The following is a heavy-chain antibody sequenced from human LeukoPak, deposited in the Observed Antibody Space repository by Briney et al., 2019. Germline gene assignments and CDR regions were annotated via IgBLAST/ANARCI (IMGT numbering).Heavy chain of an antibody. V-gene: IGHV3-23*01. CDR1: GFTSSSYA. J-gene: IGHJ4*02. CDR2: ISGSGGST. D-gene: IGHD6-19*01. Sequence: GGSLRLSCAASGFTSSSYAMSWVRQAPGKGLEWVSAISGSGGSTYYADSVKGRFTISRDNSKNTVYLQMNSLRAEDTAVYYCAKVTLPYIAVAHFDYWGQGTLVTVSS. CDR3: AKVTLPYIAVAHFDY.